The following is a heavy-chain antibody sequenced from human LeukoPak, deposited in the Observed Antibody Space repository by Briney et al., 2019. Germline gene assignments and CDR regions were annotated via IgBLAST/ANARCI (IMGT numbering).Heavy chain of an antibody. D-gene: IGHD3-16*01. CDR3: ARDKIWGEDYFDY. CDR2: VKKDASEK. CDR1: GFTFSNNW. J-gene: IGHJ4*02. Sequence: GGSLRLSCAASGFTFSNNWMTWVRQAPGKGLEWVASVKKDASEKYYVDSVKGRFTISRDNAKNSLYLQMNSLRVEDTAVYYCARDKIWGEDYFDYWGQGILVTVSS. V-gene: IGHV3-7*01.